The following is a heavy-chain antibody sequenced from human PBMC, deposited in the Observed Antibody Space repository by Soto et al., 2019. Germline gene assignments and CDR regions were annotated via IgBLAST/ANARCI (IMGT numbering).Heavy chain of an antibody. J-gene: IGHJ6*02. CDR2: IWYDGSNK. CDR3: ARDLWSYYGGGYYYGMDV. V-gene: IGHV3-33*01. CDR1: GFTFSSYG. Sequence: QVQLVESGGGVVQPGRSLRLSCAASGFTFSSYGMHWVRQAPGKGLEWVAVIWYDGSNKYYADSVKGRFTISRDNSKNTLDLQMNSLRAEDTAVYYCARDLWSYYGGGYYYGMDVWGQGTTVTVSS. D-gene: IGHD1-26*01.